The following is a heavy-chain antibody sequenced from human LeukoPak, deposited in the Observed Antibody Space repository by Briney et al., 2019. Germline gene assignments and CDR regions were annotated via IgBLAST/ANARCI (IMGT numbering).Heavy chain of an antibody. CDR1: GYTFTMYS. Sequence: ASVKVSCKASGYTFTMYSIHWVRQAPGQGLEWMGWISAYNGNTNYAQKLQGRVTMTTDTSTSTAYMELRSLRSDDTAVYYCARVGGWYCSSTSCSHFDYWGQGTLVTVSS. V-gene: IGHV1-18*04. CDR3: ARVGGWYCSSTSCSHFDY. D-gene: IGHD2-2*01. J-gene: IGHJ4*02. CDR2: ISAYNGNT.